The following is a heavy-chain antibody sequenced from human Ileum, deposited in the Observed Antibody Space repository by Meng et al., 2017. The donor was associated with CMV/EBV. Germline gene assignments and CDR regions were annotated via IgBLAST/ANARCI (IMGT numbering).Heavy chain of an antibody. CDR2: IDTNTGNP. Sequence: QVQLVQSGSELKEPGASVKGSCKTSGYDFITYGINWVREAPGKRLEWMGWIDTNTGNPTYAQDFTGRFVFSLDTSVSTAYLQISSLRAEDTAVYYCTSGAGAHSSKFDFWGRGTLVTVSS. J-gene: IGHJ4*02. CDR1: GYDFITYG. V-gene: IGHV7-4-1*02. CDR3: TSGAGAHSSKFDF. D-gene: IGHD1-26*01.